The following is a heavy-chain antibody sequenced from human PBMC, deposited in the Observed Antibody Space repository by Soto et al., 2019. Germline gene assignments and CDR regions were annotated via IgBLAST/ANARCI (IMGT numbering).Heavy chain of an antibody. CDR2: SSFDGRET. Sequence: PGGSLRLSCAASDFDFSSYGIHWVRQAPGKGLEWVAASSFDGRETFYADSAKGRFTVSKEMSKNTAFLQMNALRHEDTAVYFCETDHGWPILKLDTWGQGTPVTVSS. J-gene: IGHJ5*02. CDR3: ETDHGWPILKLDT. CDR1: DFDFSSYG. D-gene: IGHD6-19*01. V-gene: IGHV3-30*03.